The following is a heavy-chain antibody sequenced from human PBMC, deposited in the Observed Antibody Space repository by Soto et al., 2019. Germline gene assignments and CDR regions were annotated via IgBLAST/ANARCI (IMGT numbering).Heavy chain of an antibody. CDR1: GFTVSSNY. D-gene: IGHD2-21*02. CDR3: ARDCLDGGDCYDAFDI. J-gene: IGHJ3*02. Sequence: GGSLRLSCAASGFTVSSNYMSWVRQAPGKGLEWVSVIYSGGSTYYADSVKGRFTISRDNSKNTLYLQMNSLRAEDTAVYYCARDCLDGGDCYDAFDIWGQGTMVTVSS. CDR2: IYSGGST. V-gene: IGHV3-66*01.